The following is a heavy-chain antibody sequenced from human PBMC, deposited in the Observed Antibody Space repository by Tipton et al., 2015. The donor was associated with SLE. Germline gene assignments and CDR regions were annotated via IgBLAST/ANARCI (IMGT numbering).Heavy chain of an antibody. Sequence: TLSLTYTVSGGSISSGSYYWSWIRQPAGKGLEWIGRIYTSGSTNHNPSLKSRVTISVDTSKNQFSLKLSSVTAADTAVYYCARAPRYYYDSSYFDYWGQGTLVTVSS. J-gene: IGHJ4*02. D-gene: IGHD3-22*01. CDR1: GGSISSGSYY. CDR2: IYTSGST. V-gene: IGHV4-61*02. CDR3: ARAPRYYYDSSYFDY.